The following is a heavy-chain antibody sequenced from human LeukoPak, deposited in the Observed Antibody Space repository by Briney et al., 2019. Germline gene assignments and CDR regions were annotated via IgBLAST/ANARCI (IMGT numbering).Heavy chain of an antibody. V-gene: IGHV3-74*03. CDR3: ARSVEYYFDY. J-gene: IGHJ4*02. CDR2: INNDGSFT. D-gene: IGHD4-23*01. CDR1: GFTVSRYW. Sequence: GGSLRLSWAASGFTVSRYWMHWVRQAPGKGLVWVSRINNDGSFTTYADSVEGRFTISRDNAKNTLYLQMNSLRAEDTAVYYCARSVEYYFDYWGQGTLVTVPS.